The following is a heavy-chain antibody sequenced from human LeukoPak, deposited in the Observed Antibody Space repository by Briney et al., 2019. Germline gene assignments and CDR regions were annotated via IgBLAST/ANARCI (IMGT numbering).Heavy chain of an antibody. CDR1: GFSVSSYW. CDR3: ATSKWELPSPYDY. J-gene: IGHJ4*02. V-gene: IGHV3-74*01. CDR2: IKNDGSST. D-gene: IGHD1-26*01. Sequence: PGGSLRLSCEVSGFSVSSYWMHWVRQAPGKGLVWVSRIKNDGSSTSYADSVKGRFTISRDNAKKTLYLQMDSLRDEDTAVYYCATSKWELPSPYDYWGQGTLVTVSS.